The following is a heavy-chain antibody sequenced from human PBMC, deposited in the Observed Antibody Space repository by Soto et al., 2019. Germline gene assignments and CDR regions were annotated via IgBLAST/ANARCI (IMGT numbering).Heavy chain of an antibody. CDR3: ARGLAAATPRAFDY. CDR1: GGSFSGYY. D-gene: IGHD6-13*01. V-gene: IGHV4-34*01. J-gene: IGHJ4*02. CDR2: INHSGST. Sequence: QVQLQQWGAGLLKPSETLSLTCAVYGGSFSGYYWSWIRQPPGKGLEWIGEINHSGSTNYNPSLTSRVTISVDTSKNQFSLKLSSVTAADTAVYYCARGLAAATPRAFDYWGQGTLVTVSS.